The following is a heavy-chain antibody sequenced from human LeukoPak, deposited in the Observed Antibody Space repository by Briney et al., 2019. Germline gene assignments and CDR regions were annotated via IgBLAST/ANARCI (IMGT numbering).Heavy chain of an antibody. CDR2: IYHTGST. Sequence: SETLSLTCTVSTDSMRSYYWSWVRQSPGKGLEWIGQIYHTGSTKYNPSLKSPVSISVDTSRNQFSLKLRSVTAADTAVYFCARLRPGELLIFDVWSPGTMVTVSS. D-gene: IGHD3-10*01. CDR1: TDSMRSYY. V-gene: IGHV4-59*01. J-gene: IGHJ3*01. CDR3: ARLRPGELLIFDV.